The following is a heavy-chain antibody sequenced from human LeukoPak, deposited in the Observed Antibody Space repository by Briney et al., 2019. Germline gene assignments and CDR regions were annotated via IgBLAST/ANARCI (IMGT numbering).Heavy chain of an antibody. V-gene: IGHV3-7*04. CDR3: ARDASDPKPFEY. J-gene: IGHJ4*02. Sequence: PGRSLRLSCAAFGFTFSSYGMHWVRQAPGKGLEWVANIKQDGSEKHYIDSVKGRFTISRDNAKNSMYLQMNSLRAEDTAVYYCARDASDPKPFEYWGQGILVTVSS. CDR2: IKQDGSEK. CDR1: GFTFSSYG.